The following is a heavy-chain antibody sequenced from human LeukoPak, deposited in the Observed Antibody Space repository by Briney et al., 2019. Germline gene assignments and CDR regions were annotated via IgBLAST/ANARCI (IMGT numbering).Heavy chain of an antibody. V-gene: IGHV3-30*18. D-gene: IGHD1-26*01. Sequence: GGSLRLSCAASGFTFDDYGMSWVRQAPGKGLEWVAVISYAGTNKFYADSVKGRFTISRDDSKNTVYLQMSSLRAEDTAVYYCAKVQWELLSGAFDFWGEGTMVTVSS. J-gene: IGHJ3*01. CDR1: GFTFDDYG. CDR3: AKVQWELLSGAFDF. CDR2: ISYAGTNK.